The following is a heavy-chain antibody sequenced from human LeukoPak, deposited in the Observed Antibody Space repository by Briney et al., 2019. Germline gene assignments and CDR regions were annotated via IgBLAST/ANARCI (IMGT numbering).Heavy chain of an antibody. J-gene: IGHJ4*02. CDR3: ARSTSGYYFSSSDY. CDR1: GFTFSSYS. V-gene: IGHV3-21*01. CDR2: ISSSSSYI. Sequence: KPGGSLRLSCAASGFTFSSYSMNWVRQAPGKGLEWVSSISSSSSYIYYADSVKGRSTISRDNAKNSLYLQMNSLRAEDTAVYYCARSTSGYYFSSSDYWGQGTLVTVSS. D-gene: IGHD3-3*01.